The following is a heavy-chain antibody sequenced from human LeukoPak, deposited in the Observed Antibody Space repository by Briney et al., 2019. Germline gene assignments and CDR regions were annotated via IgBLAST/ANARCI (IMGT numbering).Heavy chain of an antibody. Sequence: SETLSLACAVSGYSISSGYYWGWIRQPPGKGLEWIGSIYYSGSTYYNPSLKSRVTISVDTSKNQFSLKLSSVTAADTAVYYCASRIRGYGYGYGGFDYWGQGTLVTVSS. D-gene: IGHD5-18*01. V-gene: IGHV4-38-2*01. J-gene: IGHJ4*02. CDR1: GYSISSGYY. CDR3: ASRIRGYGYGYGGFDY. CDR2: IYYSGST.